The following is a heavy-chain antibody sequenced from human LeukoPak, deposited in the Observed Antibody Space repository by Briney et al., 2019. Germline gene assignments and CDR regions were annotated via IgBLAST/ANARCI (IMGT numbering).Heavy chain of an antibody. CDR2: ISGDAIST. V-gene: IGHV3-43*02. CDR1: GFNFHDYA. D-gene: IGHD6-19*01. CDR3: VKGRQWLITN. J-gene: IGHJ4*02. Sequence: GGSLRLSCAASGFNFHDYAMHWVRQTPGKGLEWVSLISGDAISTYYADSVKGRFTISRDNSKNSLYLQMNSLRGEDTALYFCVKGRQWLITNWGQGTLVTVSS.